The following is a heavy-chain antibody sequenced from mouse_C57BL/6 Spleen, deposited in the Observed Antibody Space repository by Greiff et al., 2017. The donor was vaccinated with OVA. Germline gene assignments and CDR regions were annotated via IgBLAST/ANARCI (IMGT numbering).Heavy chain of an antibody. D-gene: IGHD1-1*01. Sequence: VQLQQPRAELVRPGSSVKLSCKASGYTFTSYWMHWVKQRPIQGLEWIGNIDPSDSETHYNQKFKDKATLTVDKSSSTAYMQLSSLTSEDSAVYYCARRSYYGSSPLDWYFDVWGTGTTVTVSS. V-gene: IGHV1-52*01. CDR1: GYTFTSYW. CDR2: IDPSDSET. J-gene: IGHJ1*03. CDR3: ARRSYYGSSPLDWYFDV.